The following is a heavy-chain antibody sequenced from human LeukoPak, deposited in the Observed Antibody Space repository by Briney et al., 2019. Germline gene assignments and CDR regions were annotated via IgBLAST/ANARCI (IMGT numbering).Heavy chain of an antibody. J-gene: IGHJ4*02. V-gene: IGHV4-59*01. CDR2: IYYSGST. D-gene: IGHD6-13*01. CDR3: ARDPGAIAAAGTGFDY. Sequence: PSETLSLTCAVYGGSFSGYYWSWIRQPPGEGLEWIGYIYYSGSTNYNPSLKSRVTISVDTSKNQFSLKLSSVTAADTAVYYCARDPGAIAAAGTGFDYWGQGTLVTVSS. CDR1: GGSFSGYY.